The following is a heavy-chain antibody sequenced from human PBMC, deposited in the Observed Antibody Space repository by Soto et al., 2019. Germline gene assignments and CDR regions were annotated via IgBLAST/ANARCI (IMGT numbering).Heavy chain of an antibody. CDR3: AKSPHDILIGSAFDY. CDR2: ISWNSGGI. V-gene: IGHV3-9*01. CDR1: GFTFDDYA. Sequence: EVQLVESGGGFVQPDRSLRLSCAASGFTFDDYAMHWVRQGPGKGLEWVSGISWNSGGIGYADSVKGRFTISRDNAKNSLYLQMDRLRPEDTAFYYCAKSPHDILIGSAFDYWGQGTLVTVSS. D-gene: IGHD3-9*01. J-gene: IGHJ4*02.